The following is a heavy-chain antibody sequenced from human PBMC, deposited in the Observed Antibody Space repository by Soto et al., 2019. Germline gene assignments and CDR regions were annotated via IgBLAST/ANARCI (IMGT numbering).Heavy chain of an antibody. D-gene: IGHD3-10*01. J-gene: IGHJ6*03. Sequence: QVQLVQSGAEVKKPGASVKVSCKASGYTFTSHDISWVRQAPGQGLEWLGWISANNGDTNYAQKFQGRVTVTTDTSTSTGYMELRSLRSEDTAVYYCARMVRGSNIDYYYYMDVWGKGTTVTVSS. V-gene: IGHV1-18*01. CDR1: GYTFTSHD. CDR3: ARMVRGSNIDYYYYMDV. CDR2: ISANNGDT.